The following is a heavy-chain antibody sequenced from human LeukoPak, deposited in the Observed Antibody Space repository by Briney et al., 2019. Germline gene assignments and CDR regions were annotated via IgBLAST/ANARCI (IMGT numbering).Heavy chain of an antibody. CDR1: GFSLTNNY. D-gene: IGHD6-19*01. J-gene: IGHJ4*02. Sequence: ASVKVSCKASGFSLTNNYMHWVRLGPGQGLEWMGYMRPTDAYTGFAPKFQGRVTVTRDTSTNTVYMGLSSLRSDDTAVYYCAREGAVALKYFDIWGQGTLVTVSS. V-gene: IGHV1-46*01. CDR2: MRPTDAYT. CDR3: AREGAVALKYFDI.